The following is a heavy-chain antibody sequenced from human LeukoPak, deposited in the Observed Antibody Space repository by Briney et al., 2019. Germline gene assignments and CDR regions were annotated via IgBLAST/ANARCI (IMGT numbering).Heavy chain of an antibody. Sequence: GGSLRLSCAASGFTFSSYWMSWVRQAPGKGLEWVANIKQDGSEKYYVDPVKGRFTISRDNAKNTLNLQMNSLRAEDTAVYYCARDLGQYYDTSDNWFDPWGQGTLVTVSS. CDR2: IKQDGSEK. J-gene: IGHJ5*02. V-gene: IGHV3-7*01. CDR3: ARDLGQYYDTSDNWFDP. CDR1: GFTFSSYW. D-gene: IGHD3-22*01.